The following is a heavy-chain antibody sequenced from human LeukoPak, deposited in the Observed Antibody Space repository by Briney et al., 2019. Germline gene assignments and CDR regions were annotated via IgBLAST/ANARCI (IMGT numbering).Heavy chain of an antibody. Sequence: GGSLRLSCAASRFTFRSYWMHWVRQAPGKGLVWVSRINSDGSSTSYADSVKGRFTISRDNAKNTLYLQMNSLRAEDTAVYYCAGGPDCSSTSCIYFDYWGQGTLVTASS. CDR3: AGGPDCSSTSCIYFDY. CDR2: INSDGSST. J-gene: IGHJ4*02. CDR1: RFTFRSYW. V-gene: IGHV3-74*01. D-gene: IGHD2-2*01.